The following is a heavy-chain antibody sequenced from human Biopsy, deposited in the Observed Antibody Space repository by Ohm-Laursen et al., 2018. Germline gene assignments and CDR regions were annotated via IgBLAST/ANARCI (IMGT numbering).Heavy chain of an antibody. J-gene: IGHJ1*01. CDR1: GYTYTSYG. D-gene: IGHD3-9*01. CDR2: NIPILGTG. V-gene: IGHV1-69*06. CDR3: ATKLTGYFHH. Sequence: SSVNVSCKASGYTYTSYGISWVRQAPGQGLEWLGGNIPILGTGNYAQKFQDRVTVAADTSTSTATMELRSLRSDDTAVYYCATKLTGYFHHWGQGTLVIVSS.